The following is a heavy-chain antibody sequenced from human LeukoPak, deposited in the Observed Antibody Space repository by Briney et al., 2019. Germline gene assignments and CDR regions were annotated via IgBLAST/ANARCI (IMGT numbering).Heavy chain of an antibody. Sequence: GGSLRLSCAASGFTVSSNPMSWVRQAPGKGLEWVSVIYSGGSTYYADSVKGRFTISRDNSKNTLYLQMNSLRVEDTAVYYCARTRLAAAGQDYWGQGTLVTVSS. J-gene: IGHJ4*02. CDR1: GFTVSSNP. CDR3: ARTRLAAAGQDY. CDR2: IYSGGST. V-gene: IGHV3-66*01. D-gene: IGHD6-13*01.